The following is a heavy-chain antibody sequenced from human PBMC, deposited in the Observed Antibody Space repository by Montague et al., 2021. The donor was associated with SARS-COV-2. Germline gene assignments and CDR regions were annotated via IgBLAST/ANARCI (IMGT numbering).Heavy chain of an antibody. CDR1: GASVTMSSYY. J-gene: IGHJ6*02. V-gene: IGHV4-39*06. Sequence: SETLSLTCTVSGASVTMSSYYWVWLRQSPGKGLVWLGSITYSGSTXSNPSLQSRVAISLDMSKNQLPLELSFVSAADTAIYYCATAKERDWSDGATWGCYGMDVWGQGTTVIVSS. D-gene: IGHD3-3*01. CDR2: ITYSGST. CDR3: ATAKERDWSDGATWGCYGMDV.